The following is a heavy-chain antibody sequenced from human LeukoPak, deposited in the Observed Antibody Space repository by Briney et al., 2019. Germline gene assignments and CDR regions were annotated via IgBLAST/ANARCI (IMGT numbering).Heavy chain of an antibody. D-gene: IGHD6-19*01. Sequence: GGSLRLSCAASGFTFSTYAMSWVRQAPGKGLEWVSGISGSTYSTYYAESVKGRFTISRDNSKNTLYLQMNSLRVEDTAVYYCAKDQYQRNSGWHKDYWGQGTLVTVSS. J-gene: IGHJ4*02. V-gene: IGHV3-23*01. CDR2: ISGSTYST. CDR3: AKDQYQRNSGWHKDY. CDR1: GFTFSTYA.